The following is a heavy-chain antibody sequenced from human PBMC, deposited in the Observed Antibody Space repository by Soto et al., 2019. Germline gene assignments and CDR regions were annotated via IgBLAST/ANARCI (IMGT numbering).Heavy chain of an antibody. CDR1: GFTFSSYG. J-gene: IGHJ4*02. CDR2: ISYDGSNK. D-gene: IGHD2-2*01. CDR3: VASQLLWFDY. V-gene: IGHV3-30*03. Sequence: PGGSLRLPCAASGFTFSSYGMHWVRQAPGKGLEWVAVISYDGSNKYYADSVKGRFTISRDNSKNTLYLQMNSLRAEDTAVYYCVASQLLWFDYWGQGTLVTVSS.